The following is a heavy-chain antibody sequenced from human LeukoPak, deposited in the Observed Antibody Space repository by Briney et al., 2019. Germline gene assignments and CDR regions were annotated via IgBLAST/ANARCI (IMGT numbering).Heavy chain of an antibody. V-gene: IGHV3-21*01. D-gene: IGHD4-23*01. CDR2: ISGSSNYI. Sequence: GGSLRLSCAASGFTFSSYTMNWVRQAPGKGLEWVSSISGSSNYIYYADSVKGRFTISRDNTKNSLNLQMSSLRAEDTAVYYCARRSATVVTDFDSWGQGTLVTVSS. CDR3: ARRSATVVTDFDS. CDR1: GFTFSSYT. J-gene: IGHJ5*01.